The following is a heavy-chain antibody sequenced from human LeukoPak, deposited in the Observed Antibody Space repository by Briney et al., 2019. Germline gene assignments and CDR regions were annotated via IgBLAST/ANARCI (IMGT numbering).Heavy chain of an antibody. CDR2: IYTSGST. CDR3: AREVGTIMVNWFDP. CDR1: GGSISSYY. V-gene: IGHV4-4*07. D-gene: IGHD3-3*01. Sequence: PSETLSLTCTVSGGSISSYYWSWIRQPAGKGLEWIGRIYTSGSTNYNPSLKSRVAMSVDTSKNQFSLKLSSVTAADTAVYYCAREVGTIMVNWFDPWGQGTLVTVSS. J-gene: IGHJ5*02.